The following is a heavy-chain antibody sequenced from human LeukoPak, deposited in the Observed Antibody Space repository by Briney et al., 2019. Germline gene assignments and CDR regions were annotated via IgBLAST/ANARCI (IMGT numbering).Heavy chain of an antibody. Sequence: PGGSLRLSCAASGFTFSSYSMNWVRQAPGKGLEWVSSISSSSYIYYADSVKGRFTISRDNAKNSLYLQMNSLRAEDTAVYYCARELWFGELPPDAFDIWGQGTMVTVSS. CDR3: ARELWFGELPPDAFDI. J-gene: IGHJ3*02. D-gene: IGHD3-10*01. V-gene: IGHV3-21*01. CDR2: ISSSSYI. CDR1: GFTFSSYS.